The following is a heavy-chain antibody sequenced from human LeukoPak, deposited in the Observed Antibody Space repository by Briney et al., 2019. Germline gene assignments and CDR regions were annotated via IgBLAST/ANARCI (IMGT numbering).Heavy chain of an antibody. CDR3: ARGQERLCAFDI. CDR2: INHGGGT. V-gene: IGHV4-34*01. CDR1: GGSFNAYY. Sequence: SETLSLTCAVYGGSFNAYYWSWIRQPPGKGLEWIGEINHGGGTNYNPSLKNRVTISLDTSKNQFSLKLSSVTAADTAVYYCARGQERLCAFDIWGQGTMVTVSS. D-gene: IGHD2-21*01. J-gene: IGHJ3*02.